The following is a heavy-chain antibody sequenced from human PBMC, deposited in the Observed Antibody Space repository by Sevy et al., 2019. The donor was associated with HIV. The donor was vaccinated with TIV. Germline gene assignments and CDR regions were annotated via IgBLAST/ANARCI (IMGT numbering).Heavy chain of an antibody. CDR2: INHSGST. J-gene: IGHJ4*02. D-gene: IGHD4-4*01. Sequence: SETLSLTCAVYSGSFSAYYWSWIRQPPGKGLEWIGEINHSGSTNYNPSLKSRVTISLHTSKNQFSLKLNSVTAADTAVYYCARGVTVTTVPYYFDYWGQGTLVTVSS. V-gene: IGHV4-34*01. CDR1: SGSFSAYY. CDR3: ARGVTVTTVPYYFDY.